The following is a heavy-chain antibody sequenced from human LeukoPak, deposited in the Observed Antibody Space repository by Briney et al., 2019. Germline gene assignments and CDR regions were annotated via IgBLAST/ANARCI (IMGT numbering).Heavy chain of an antibody. Sequence: SVKVSCKASGGSFTSNTISWVRQAPGQGPEWMGRIIPILGTAEYAEKFKGRVTITADKSTSTAHMELSSLKSEDTALYYCARGKGFVGHFDYWGQGTLVTAS. D-gene: IGHD2-15*01. CDR1: GGSFTSNT. V-gene: IGHV1-69*08. J-gene: IGHJ4*02. CDR2: IIPILGTA. CDR3: ARGKGFVGHFDY.